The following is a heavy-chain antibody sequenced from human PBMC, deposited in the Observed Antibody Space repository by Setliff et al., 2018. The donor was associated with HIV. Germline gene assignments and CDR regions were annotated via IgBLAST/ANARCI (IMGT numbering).Heavy chain of an antibody. CDR3: AGVQRVGSVEGYFDY. CDR1: GGSIKSSSYY. CDR2: IYYSGNT. D-gene: IGHD3-10*01. V-gene: IGHV4-39*07. J-gene: IGHJ4*02. Sequence: ASETLSLTCTVSGGSIKSSSYYWGWIRQPPGKGLEWIGSIYYSGNTYYNPSLNSRVTISVDTSKNQFSLKLSSVTAADTAVYYCAGVQRVGSVEGYFDYWGQGTLVTVSS.